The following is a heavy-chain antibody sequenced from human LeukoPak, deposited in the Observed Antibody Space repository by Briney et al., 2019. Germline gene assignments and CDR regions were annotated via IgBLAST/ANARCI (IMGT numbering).Heavy chain of an antibody. J-gene: IGHJ4*02. V-gene: IGHV3-23*01. D-gene: IGHD1-14*01. CDR3: ARDSSRLPGPLVIHYFDF. CDR1: DFSFITYA. CDR2: ISGGGDAT. Sequence: GGSLRLSWAASDFSFITYAMSWVRQAPGKGLEWVSTISGGGDATYYADSVKGRFTISRDNSKNTLYLQMNSLRVEDTAVYYCARDSSRLPGPLVIHYFDFWGQGALVTVSS.